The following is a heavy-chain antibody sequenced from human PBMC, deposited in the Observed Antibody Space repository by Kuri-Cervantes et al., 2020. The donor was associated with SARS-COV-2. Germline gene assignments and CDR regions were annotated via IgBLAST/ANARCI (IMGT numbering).Heavy chain of an antibody. D-gene: IGHD2-15*01. CDR2: IYYSGST. CDR3: ARARRGAYCSGGSCYSSAGWFDP. Sequence: GSLRLSCTVSGGSISSYYWSWIRQPPGKGLEWIGYIYYSGSTNYNPSLKSRVTISVDTSKNQLSLKLSSVTAADTAVYYCARARRGAYCSGGSCYSSAGWFDPWGQGTLVTVSS. J-gene: IGHJ5*02. CDR1: GGSISSYY. V-gene: IGHV4-59*01.